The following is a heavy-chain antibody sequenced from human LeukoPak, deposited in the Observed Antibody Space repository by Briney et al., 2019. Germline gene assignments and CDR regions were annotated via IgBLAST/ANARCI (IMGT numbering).Heavy chain of an antibody. J-gene: IGHJ4*02. D-gene: IGHD6-6*01. Sequence: GGSLGLSCAASGFTFSSYSMNWVRQAPGKGLEWVSYISSSSSTIYYADSVKGRFTISRDNAKNSLYLQMNSLRAEDTAVYYCARGPDIAAWVFDYWGQGTLVTVSS. CDR2: ISSSSSTI. CDR1: GFTFSSYS. CDR3: ARGPDIAAWVFDY. V-gene: IGHV3-48*01.